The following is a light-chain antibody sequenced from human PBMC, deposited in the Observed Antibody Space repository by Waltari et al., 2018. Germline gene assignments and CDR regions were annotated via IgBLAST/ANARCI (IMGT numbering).Light chain of an antibody. CDR2: TDD. Sequence: SVLTQPPSASGAPGQRVTISCSGSSSNIGSHYVYWYQQLPGTAPKLLIYTDDPRAEGVPDRVSASKSGTSASLAISGLRSVDEADYYCAAWDDSPSGHVVFGGGTKLTVL. CDR3: AAWDDSPSGHVV. V-gene: IGLV1-47*02. CDR1: SSNIGSHY. J-gene: IGLJ2*01.